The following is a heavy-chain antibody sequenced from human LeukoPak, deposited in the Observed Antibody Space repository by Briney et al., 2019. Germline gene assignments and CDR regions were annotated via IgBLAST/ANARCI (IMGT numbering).Heavy chain of an antibody. V-gene: IGHV1-2*02. J-gene: IGHJ4*02. D-gene: IGHD5-24*01. CDR2: INPNSGGT. CDR3: ARDRTGDGYNYFDY. Sequence: ASVKVSCKASGYTFTGYYMHWVRQAPGQGLEWMGWINPNSGGTNYAQKFQGRVTMTRDTSISTAYMELSRLRSGDTAVYYCARDRTGDGYNYFDYWGQGTLVTVSS. CDR1: GYTFTGYY.